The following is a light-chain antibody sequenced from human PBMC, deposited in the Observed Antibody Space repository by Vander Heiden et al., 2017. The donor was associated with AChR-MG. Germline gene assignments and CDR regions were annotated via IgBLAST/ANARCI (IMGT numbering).Light chain of an antibody. V-gene: IGKV1-39*01. Sequence: DIQMTQSPSSLSASVGDRVTITCRASQSISSYLNWYQQKPGKAPKLLIYAASSLPVGVPSCFRGRGSRAAFSLPLRRLQPAAFATYSCRPRSRTPVTFGLGTKLAIK. CDR3: RPRSRTPVT. CDR1: QSISSY. CDR2: AAS. J-gene: IGKJ2*01.